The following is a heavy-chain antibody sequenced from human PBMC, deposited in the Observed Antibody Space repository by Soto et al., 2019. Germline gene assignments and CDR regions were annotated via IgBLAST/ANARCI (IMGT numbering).Heavy chain of an antibody. D-gene: IGHD5-18*01. CDR3: ARDRSYPRDTFDI. CDR1: GFTFNTYA. V-gene: IGHV3-23*01. Sequence: EVQLLESGGGLVQPGGSLRLSCAASGFTFNTYAMSWVRQVPGKGLQWLSAISGDGVTWYIDSVKGRFTISSDNSRNTVSLQMTGLRAEDTALYYCARDRSYPRDTFDIWGQGTLVTVSS. CDR2: ISGDGVT. J-gene: IGHJ3*02.